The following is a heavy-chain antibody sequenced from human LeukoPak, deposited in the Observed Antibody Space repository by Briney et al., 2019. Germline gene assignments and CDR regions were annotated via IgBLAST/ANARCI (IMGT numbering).Heavy chain of an antibody. J-gene: IGHJ6*02. V-gene: IGHV3-30*18. Sequence: PGGSLRLSCAASGFTFSSYGMHWVRQAPGKGLEWVAVISYDGSNKYYADSVKGRFTIPRDNSKNTLYLQMNSLRAEDTAVYYCAKPGEQWLALANYYGMDVWGQGTTVTVSS. CDR2: ISYDGSNK. D-gene: IGHD6-19*01. CDR1: GFTFSSYG. CDR3: AKPGEQWLALANYYGMDV.